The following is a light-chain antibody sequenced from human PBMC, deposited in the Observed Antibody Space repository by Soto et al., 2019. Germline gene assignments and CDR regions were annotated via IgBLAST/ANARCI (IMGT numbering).Light chain of an antibody. V-gene: IGKV3-11*01. CDR3: QQRSNWPLT. CDR1: QSVSSF. J-gene: IGKJ4*01. CDR2: DAS. Sequence: EIMLTQSPATLSLSPGERATLSCRASQSVSSFVAWYQQKPGQAPRLLIYDASIRAIGIPARFSGSGSGTDFTLTSSSLEPEDFAVYYCQQRSNWPLTFGGGTKVEIK.